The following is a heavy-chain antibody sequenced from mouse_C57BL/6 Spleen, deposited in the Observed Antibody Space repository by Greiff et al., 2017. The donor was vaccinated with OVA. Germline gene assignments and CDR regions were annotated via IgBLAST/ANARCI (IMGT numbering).Heavy chain of an antibody. CDR1: GYTFTGYW. J-gene: IGHJ2*01. CDR2: ILPGSGST. D-gene: IGHD1-1*01. Sequence: QVQLQQSGAELMKPGASVKLSCKATGYTFTGYWIEWVKQRPGHGLEWIGEILPGSGSTNYNEKFKGKATFTADTSSNTAYMQLSSLTTEDSAIYYCARGFITTVVAAPYFDYWGQGTTLTVSS. V-gene: IGHV1-9*01. CDR3: ARGFITTVVAAPYFDY.